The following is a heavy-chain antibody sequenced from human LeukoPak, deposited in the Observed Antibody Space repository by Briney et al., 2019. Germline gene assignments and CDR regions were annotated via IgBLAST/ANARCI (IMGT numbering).Heavy chain of an antibody. V-gene: IGHV4-34*01. J-gene: IGHJ4*02. CDR2: INHSGSP. Sequence: SETLSLTCAVYGGSFSGYYWSWIRQPPGKGVEWIGEINHSGSPNYNPSLKRRLPISLDPSKNQSSLKLSSVTAPDTAVYYCAGAAAYYYDSSRYYGYWGQGTLVTVSS. D-gene: IGHD3-22*01. CDR3: AGAAAYYYDSSRYYGY. CDR1: GGSFSGYY.